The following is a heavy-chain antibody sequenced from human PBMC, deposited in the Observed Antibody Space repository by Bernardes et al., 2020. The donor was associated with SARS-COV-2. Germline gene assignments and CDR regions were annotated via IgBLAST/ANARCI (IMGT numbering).Heavy chain of an antibody. CDR1: GGSISSYY. J-gene: IGHJ3*02. Sequence: SETLSLTCTVSGGSISSYYWSWIRQPPGKGLEWIGYIYYSGSTNYNPSLKSRVTISVDTSKNQFSLKLSSVTAADTAVYYCASSEPAAMMDAFDIWGQGTMVTVSS. V-gene: IGHV4-59*08. CDR3: ASSEPAAMMDAFDI. CDR2: IYYSGST. D-gene: IGHD2-2*01.